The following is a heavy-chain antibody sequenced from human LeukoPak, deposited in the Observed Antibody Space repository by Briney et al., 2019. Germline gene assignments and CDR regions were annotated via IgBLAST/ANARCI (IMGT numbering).Heavy chain of an antibody. J-gene: IGHJ4*02. CDR2: ISGSGGTT. Sequence: PGGSLRVSCAGPGFTFSNYAMSWVRQAPGKGLEWVSGISGSGGTTYYADSVKGRFTISRDNSKNTLFLQMISLRAEDTAVYYCATHCSSTSCYAYWGQGTLVTVSS. CDR1: GFTFSNYA. V-gene: IGHV3-23*01. CDR3: ATHCSSTSCYAY. D-gene: IGHD2-2*01.